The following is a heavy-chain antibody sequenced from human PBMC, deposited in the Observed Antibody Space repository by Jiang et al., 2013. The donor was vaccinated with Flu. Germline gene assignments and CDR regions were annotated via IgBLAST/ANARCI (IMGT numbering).Heavy chain of an antibody. Sequence: RIDPSDSYTNYSPSFQGHVTISADKSISTAYLQWSSLKASDTAMYYCASPGPNYDILTGYSSLGYWGQGTLVTVSS. CDR2: IDPSDSYT. CDR3: ASPGPNYDILTGYSSLGY. D-gene: IGHD3-9*01. V-gene: IGHV5-10-1*01. J-gene: IGHJ4*02.